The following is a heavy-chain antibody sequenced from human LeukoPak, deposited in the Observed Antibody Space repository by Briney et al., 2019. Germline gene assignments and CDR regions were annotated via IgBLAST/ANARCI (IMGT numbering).Heavy chain of an antibody. CDR2: IIPNSVDT. J-gene: IGHJ5*01. CDR1: GYSFTGYY. Sequence: ASVKVSCKTSGYSFTGYYIHWVRQAPGQGLEWMGRIIPNSVDTKYAQKFQGRVVMSTDMSITTAYMYLSGLTSDDTAFYYCARHSLRGSELRGLDSWGQGTLVTVSS. CDR3: ARHSLRGSELRGLDS. V-gene: IGHV1-2*06. D-gene: IGHD1-14*01.